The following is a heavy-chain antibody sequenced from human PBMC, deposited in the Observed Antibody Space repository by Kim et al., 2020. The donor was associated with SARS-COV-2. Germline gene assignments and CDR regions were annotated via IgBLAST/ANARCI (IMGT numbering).Heavy chain of an antibody. CDR2: LYSGGDT. CDR3: ARDLMDPVYYYYNGMDV. Sequence: GGSLRLSCAVSGLAVSTSYMSWVRQAPGKGLEWVSVLYSGGDTYYGDSVKGRFTVSRDDSKDTLYLQMNSLRADDTDVYYCARDLMDPVYYYYNGMDVWGQGTTVIVSS. CDR1: GLAVSTSY. D-gene: IGHD2-2*03. V-gene: IGHV3-53*01. J-gene: IGHJ6*02.